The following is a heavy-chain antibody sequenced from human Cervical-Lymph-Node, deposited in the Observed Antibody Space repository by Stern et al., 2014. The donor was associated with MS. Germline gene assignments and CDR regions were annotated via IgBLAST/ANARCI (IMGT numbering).Heavy chain of an antibody. V-gene: IGHV1-69*06. CDR2: INPNFDSA. CDR1: GGTFSNYA. CDR3: ARARGMDAFDI. Sequence: QVQLVQSGAEVKKPGSSVKVSCKASGGTFSNYAISWVRQAPGQGLEWMGGINPNFDSANYAQKFQGRVTITTDTSTSTAYMELSSLTSEHTAIYYCARARGMDAFDIWGQGTMVTVSS. J-gene: IGHJ3*02.